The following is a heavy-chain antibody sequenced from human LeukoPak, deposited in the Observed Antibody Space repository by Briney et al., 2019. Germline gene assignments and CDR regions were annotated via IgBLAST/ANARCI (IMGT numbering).Heavy chain of an antibody. CDR2: IGTAGDT. J-gene: IGHJ6*02. V-gene: IGHV3-13*01. CDR3: ARGTGYSSSWSFYYYYYGMDV. Sequence: PGGSLRLSRAASGFTFSSYDMHWVRQATGKGLEWVSAIGTAGDTYYPGSVKGRFTISRENAKNSLYLQMNSLRAEDTAVYYCARGTGYSSSWSFYYYYYGMDVWGQGTTVTVSS. D-gene: IGHD6-13*01. CDR1: GFTFSSYD.